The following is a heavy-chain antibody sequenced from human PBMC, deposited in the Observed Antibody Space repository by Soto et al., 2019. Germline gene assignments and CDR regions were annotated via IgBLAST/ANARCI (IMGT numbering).Heavy chain of an antibody. V-gene: IGHV4-34*01. CDR1: GGSFSGYY. CDR2: INHSGST. Sequence: SETLSLTCAVYGGSFSGYYWSWIRQPPGKGLEWIGEINHSGSTNYNPSLKSRVTISVDTSKNQFSLKLSSVTAADTAVYYCARGKRAGITGTSYYGMDVWGQGTTVTVSS. CDR3: ARGKRAGITGTSYYGMDV. D-gene: IGHD1-7*01. J-gene: IGHJ6*02.